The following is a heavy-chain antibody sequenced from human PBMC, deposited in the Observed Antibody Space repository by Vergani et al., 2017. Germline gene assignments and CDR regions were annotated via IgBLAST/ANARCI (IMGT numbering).Heavy chain of an antibody. J-gene: IGHJ4*02. CDR1: GGTFSSNS. V-gene: IGHV1-69*13. Sequence: QGQLAQSGAEVKKPGSSVKVSCTASGGTFSSNSISWVRQAPGQGLEWMGRIIPIFGTTSSAQKFQGRVTILADESTSTANMELSSLRSEDTAVYYCARISGYYSYYFDFWGKGTLVTVS. D-gene: IGHD3-22*01. CDR3: ARISGYYSYYFDF. CDR2: IIPIFGTT.